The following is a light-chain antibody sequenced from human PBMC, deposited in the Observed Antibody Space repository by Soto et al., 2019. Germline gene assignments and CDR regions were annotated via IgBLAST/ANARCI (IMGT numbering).Light chain of an antibody. J-gene: IGLJ2*01. V-gene: IGLV1-40*01. CDR3: QSYDSSLSGSV. Sequence: QSVLTQPPSVSGAPGHRVTISCTGSSSNIGAHYDVHWYQQLPGTAPKLLIYGNTNRPSGVPDRFSGSKSGTSASLAITGLQAEDEADYYCQSYDSSLSGSVFGGGTKLTVL. CDR1: SSNIGAHYD. CDR2: GNT.